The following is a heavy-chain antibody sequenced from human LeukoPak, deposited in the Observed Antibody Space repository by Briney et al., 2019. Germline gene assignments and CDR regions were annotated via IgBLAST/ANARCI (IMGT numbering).Heavy chain of an antibody. D-gene: IGHD2-8*02. CDR2: IIPIFGTA. CDR1: GGTFSNYA. Sequence: SVKASCKASGGTFSNYAISWVRQAPGQGLAWMGRIIPIFGTANYVQKFQGRVTLTTDESTRKASMEPSSQTSEDKAVYLFPSSLGVVYAYDYWGQGTLVTVSS. V-gene: IGHV1-69*05. J-gene: IGHJ4*02. CDR3: PSSLGVVYAYDY.